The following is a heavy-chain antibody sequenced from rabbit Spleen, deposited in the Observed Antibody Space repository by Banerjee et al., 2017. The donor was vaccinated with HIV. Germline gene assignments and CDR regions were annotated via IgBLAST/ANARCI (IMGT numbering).Heavy chain of an antibody. V-gene: IGHV1S40*01. D-gene: IGHD1-1*01. CDR1: GFSFSSSDY. CDR2: IDTGSSGFT. Sequence: QSLEESGGDLVKPGASLTLTCTASGFSFSSSDYMCWVRQAPGKGLEWIACIDTGSSGFTYFASWAKGRFTISKTSSTTVTLQLNSLTAADTATYFCARDTSSSFSSYGIDLWGQGTLVTVS. CDR3: ARDTSSSFSSYGIDL. J-gene: IGHJ6*01.